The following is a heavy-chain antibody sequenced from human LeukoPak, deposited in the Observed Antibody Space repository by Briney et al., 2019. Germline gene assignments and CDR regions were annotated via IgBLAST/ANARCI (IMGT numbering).Heavy chain of an antibody. CDR1: GYTFTGYY. Sequence: ASVKVSCKASGYTFTGYYMHWVRQAPGQGLEWMGWINPNSGGTNYAQKFQGRVTMTRDTSISTAYMELSRLRSDDTAVYYCASSFPGTKVFYLFSFDYWGQGTLVTVSS. J-gene: IGHJ4*02. D-gene: IGHD1-7*01. CDR3: ASSFPGTKVFYLFSFDY. V-gene: IGHV1-2*02. CDR2: INPNSGGT.